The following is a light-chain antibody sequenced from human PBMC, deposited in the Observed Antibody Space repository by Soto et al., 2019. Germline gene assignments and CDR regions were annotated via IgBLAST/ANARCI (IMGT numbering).Light chain of an antibody. V-gene: IGKV3-20*01. CDR3: QQYGSSPPIT. Sequence: EIVLTQSPGTLSFSPGERATLSCRASQSVSSSYLAWYQQKPGQAPRLLIYGASRRVTGIQDRFSGSGSGTDFTLTISRLEPEDFAVYYCQQYGSSPPITFGQGTRLEIK. CDR1: QSVSSSY. CDR2: GAS. J-gene: IGKJ5*01.